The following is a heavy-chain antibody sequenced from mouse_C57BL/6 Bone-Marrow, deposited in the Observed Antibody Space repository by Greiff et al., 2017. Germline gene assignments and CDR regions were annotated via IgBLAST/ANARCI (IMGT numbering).Heavy chain of an antibody. D-gene: IGHD1-1*02. J-gene: IGHJ2*01. CDR1: GYSITSGYY. CDR2: ISYDGSN. CDR3: ARAMAFDY. V-gene: IGHV3-6*01. Sequence: DVKLQESGPGLVKPSQSLSLTCSVTGYSITSGYYWNWIRKLPGNKLEWMGYISYDGSNNYKPSLKNRISITRDTSKNQFFLKLNSVTTEDTATYDCARAMAFDYWGQGTTLTVSS.